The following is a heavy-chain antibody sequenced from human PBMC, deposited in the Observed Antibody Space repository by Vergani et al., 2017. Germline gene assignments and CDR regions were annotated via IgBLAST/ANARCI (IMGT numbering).Heavy chain of an antibody. J-gene: IGHJ5*02. CDR2: INPSGGST. D-gene: IGHD4-17*01. V-gene: IGHV1-46*03. CDR1: GYTFTSYY. CDR3: AREXTDYGDPMERMFDP. Sequence: QVQLVQSGAEVKKPGASGKVSCKASGYTFTSYYMHWVRQAPGQGLEWMGIINPSGGSTSYAQKFQGRVTMTRDTSTSTVYMELSSLRSEDTAVYYCAREXTDYGDPMERMFDPWGQGTLVTVSS.